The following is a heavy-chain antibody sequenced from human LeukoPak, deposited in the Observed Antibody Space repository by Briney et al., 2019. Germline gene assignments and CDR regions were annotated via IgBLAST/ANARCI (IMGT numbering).Heavy chain of an antibody. CDR2: MNPNSGNT. D-gene: IGHD6-13*01. J-gene: IGHJ3*02. V-gene: IGHV1-8*01. CDR1: GYTFTSYD. Sequence: ASVKVSCKASGYTFTSYDINRVRQATGQGLEWMGWMNPNSGNTGYAQKFQGRVTMTRNTSISTAYMELSSLRSEDTAVYYCARDGRGAAAADDPLDIWGQGTTVTVSS. CDR3: ARDGRGAAAADDPLDI.